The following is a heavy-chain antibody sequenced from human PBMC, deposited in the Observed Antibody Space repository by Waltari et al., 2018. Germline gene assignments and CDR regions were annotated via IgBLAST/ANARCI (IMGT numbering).Heavy chain of an antibody. CDR3: AREYYTHFDY. J-gene: IGHJ4*02. CDR2: ISSSSSTV. V-gene: IGHV3-48*01. Sequence: EVHLVQSGGGLVQPGGSLRLSCAASGFNFSSYSMDWFRQAPGKVLEWVSYISSSSSTVYYADSGKGRFTISRDNAKNSLYLQMNSLRAEDTAVYYCAREYYTHFDYWGQGTLVTVSS. D-gene: IGHD3-10*01. CDR1: GFNFSSYS.